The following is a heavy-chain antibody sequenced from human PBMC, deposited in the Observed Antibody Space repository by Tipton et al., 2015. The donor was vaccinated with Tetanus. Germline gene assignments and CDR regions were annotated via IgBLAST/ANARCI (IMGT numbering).Heavy chain of an antibody. J-gene: IGHJ4*02. D-gene: IGHD3-10*01. CDR3: ARELGGSGFPDY. CDR2: INSNNGGT. V-gene: IGHV1-2*02. CDR1: GNSFTGYY. Sequence: QVQLVQSGAEVTKPGASVKVSCRASGNSFTGYYIHWLRQAPGQGLEGMGCINSNNGGTNYAQKFQGSVTMTRDTSISTAYMELSRLRSDDTAVYYCARELGGSGFPDYWGQGTLVTVSS.